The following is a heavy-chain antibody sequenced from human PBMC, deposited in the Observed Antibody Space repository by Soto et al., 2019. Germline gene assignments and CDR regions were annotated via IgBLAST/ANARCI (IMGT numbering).Heavy chain of an antibody. D-gene: IGHD1-26*01. Sequence: QVQLVQSGAEVKKPGSSVKVSCKASGGTSNSYAISWVRQAPGQGLEWMGGIIPIFGTADYAQKFQGRVTITADESTSTDYMELISLRSEDTAVYYCARHPVSGSYAYYYGMDVWGQGTTVTVSS. CDR3: ARHPVSGSYAYYYGMDV. J-gene: IGHJ6*02. CDR1: GGTSNSYA. V-gene: IGHV1-69*12. CDR2: IIPIFGTA.